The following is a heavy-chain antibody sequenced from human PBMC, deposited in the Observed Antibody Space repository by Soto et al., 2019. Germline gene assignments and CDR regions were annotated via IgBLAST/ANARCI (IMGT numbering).Heavy chain of an antibody. D-gene: IGHD1-26*01. J-gene: IGHJ4*02. CDR1: GFTFSSYS. CDR3: ARDPNSGSHYFDY. V-gene: IGHV3-21*01. CDR2: ISSSSSYI. Sequence: KSGGSLRLSCAASGFTFSSYSMNWVRQAPGKGLEWVSSISSSSSYIYYADSVKGRFTISRDNAKNSLYLQMNSLRAEDTAVYYCARDPNSGSHYFDYWGQGTLVTVSS.